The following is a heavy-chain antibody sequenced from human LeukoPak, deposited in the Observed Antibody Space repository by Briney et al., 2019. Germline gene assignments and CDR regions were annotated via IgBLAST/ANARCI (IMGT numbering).Heavy chain of an antibody. J-gene: IGHJ4*02. CDR2: IYYSGST. D-gene: IGHD5-12*01. CDR3: ARGGLRQRTTYFDY. V-gene: IGHV4-30-4*01. CDR1: GGSISSGDYY. Sequence: PSETLSLTCTVSGGSISSGDYYWSWIRQPPGKGLEWIGYIYYSGSTYYNPSLKSRVTISVDTSKNQFSLKLSSVTAADTAVYYCARGGLRQRTTYFDYWGQGTLVTVSS.